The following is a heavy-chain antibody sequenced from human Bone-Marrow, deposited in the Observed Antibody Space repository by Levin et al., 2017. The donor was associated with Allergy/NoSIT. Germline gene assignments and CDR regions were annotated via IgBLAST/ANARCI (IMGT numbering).Heavy chain of an antibody. CDR3: ARGWYSFDS. J-gene: IGHJ4*02. CDR1: TFNSYW. V-gene: IGHV3-74*01. Sequence: TFNSYWMHWVRQAPGKGLVRVSRINSDGSSTDYADSVKGRFTISRDNARNTLYLQMNSLRAEDTAVYYCARGWYSFDSWGQGTLVTVSS. CDR2: INSDGSST.